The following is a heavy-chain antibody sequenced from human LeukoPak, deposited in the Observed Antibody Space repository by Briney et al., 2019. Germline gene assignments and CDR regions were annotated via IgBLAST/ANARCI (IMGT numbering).Heavy chain of an antibody. Sequence: SETLSLTCTVSGGSISSYYWSWIRQPPGKGLEWIGYIYYSGSTNYNPSLKSRVTISVDTSKNQFSLKLSSVTAADTAVYYCARGAGVDTAMDCDYWGQGTLVTVSS. J-gene: IGHJ4*02. CDR2: IYYSGST. D-gene: IGHD5-18*01. V-gene: IGHV4-59*01. CDR3: ARGAGVDTAMDCDY. CDR1: GGSISSYY.